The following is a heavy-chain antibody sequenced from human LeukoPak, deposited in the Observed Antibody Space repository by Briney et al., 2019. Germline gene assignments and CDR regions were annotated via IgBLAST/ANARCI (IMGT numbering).Heavy chain of an antibody. CDR3: ARLGSGVVPAAVDAFDI. J-gene: IGHJ3*02. CDR2: IIPIFGTA. Sequence: ASVKVSCKASGGTFSSYAISWVRQAPGQGLEWMGGIIPIFGTANYAQKFQGRVTITADKSTSTAYMELSSLRSEDTAVYYCARLGSGVVPAAVDAFDIWGQGTMVTVSS. CDR1: GGTFSSYA. V-gene: IGHV1-69*06. D-gene: IGHD2-2*01.